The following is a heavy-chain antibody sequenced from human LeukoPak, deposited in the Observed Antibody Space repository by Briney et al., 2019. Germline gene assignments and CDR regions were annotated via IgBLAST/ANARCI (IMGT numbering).Heavy chain of an antibody. J-gene: IGHJ5*02. D-gene: IGHD1-14*01. CDR3: ARENGKARTPMYNWFDP. CDR2: IIPIFGTA. V-gene: IGHV1-69*13. CDR1: GGTFSSYA. Sequence: ASVKVSCKASGGTFSSYAISWVRQAPGQGLEWMGGIIPIFGTANYAQKFQGRVTITADESTSTAYMELSSLRSEDTAVYYCARENGKARTPMYNWFDPWGQGTLVTVSS.